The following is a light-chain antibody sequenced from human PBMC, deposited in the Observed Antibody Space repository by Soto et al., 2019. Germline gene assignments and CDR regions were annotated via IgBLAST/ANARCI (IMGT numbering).Light chain of an antibody. J-gene: IGLJ1*01. Sequence: QSALTQPASVSGSPGQSITISCTGTSSDVGGYNYVSWYQQHPGKAPKLMIYDVTTRPSGVSNRFSGSKSGYTASLTISGLQAEDEADYYCSSYTSSSTYVFGTGTKLTVL. CDR1: SSDVGGYNY. CDR3: SSYTSSSTYV. V-gene: IGLV2-14*03. CDR2: DVT.